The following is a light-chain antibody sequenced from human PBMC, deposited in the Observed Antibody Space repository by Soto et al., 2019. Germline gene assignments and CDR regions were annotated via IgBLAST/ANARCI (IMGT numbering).Light chain of an antibody. Sequence: QSVLTQSHSASGTPGQRVTISCSGSSPNIGSNNVCWYQQLPGTAPKLLIYRNNQRPSGVPDRFSGSKSGTSASLAISGLRSEDETVYYCAVWDDSLDGRVFGGGTKLTVL. J-gene: IGLJ2*01. CDR1: SPNIGSNN. CDR2: RNN. CDR3: AVWDDSLDGRV. V-gene: IGLV1-47*01.